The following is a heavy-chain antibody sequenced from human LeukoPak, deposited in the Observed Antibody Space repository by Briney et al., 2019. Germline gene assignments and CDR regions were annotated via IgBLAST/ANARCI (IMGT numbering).Heavy chain of an antibody. CDR1: GGSISSGSYY. CDR2: IYTSGST. Sequence: SETLSLTCTVSGGSISSGSYYWRWIRQPAGKGLEWIGRIYTSGSTNYNPSLKSRVTISVDTSKNQFSLKLSSVTAADTAVYYCHIVVVPAAMFDAFDIWGQGTMVTVSS. D-gene: IGHD2-2*01. J-gene: IGHJ3*02. CDR3: HIVVVPAAMFDAFDI. V-gene: IGHV4-61*02.